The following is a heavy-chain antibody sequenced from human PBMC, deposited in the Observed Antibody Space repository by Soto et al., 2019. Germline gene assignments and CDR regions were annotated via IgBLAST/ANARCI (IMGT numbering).Heavy chain of an antibody. CDR1: NASISSRKW. Sequence: SETLSLTCTVSNASISSRKWWTWVRQTPGKGLEWIGEIYHSGGINHNPSLKSRVTMSVDKSNNQFSLKMTSVTAADTAVYYCASKFGELLADAFDIWGQGTVVTVSS. CDR3: ASKFGELLADAFDI. D-gene: IGHD3-10*01. CDR2: IYHSGGI. J-gene: IGHJ3*02. V-gene: IGHV4-4*02.